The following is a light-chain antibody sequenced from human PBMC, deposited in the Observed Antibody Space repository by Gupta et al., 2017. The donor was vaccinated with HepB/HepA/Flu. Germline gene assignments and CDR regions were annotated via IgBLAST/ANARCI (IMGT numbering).Light chain of an antibody. V-gene: IGKV3-20*01. Sequence: EIVLTQSPGTLSLPPGERATLPCRASQSVSGSSLAWYQQKPGQAPRLLIYGASTRATGIPDRFSGSGAGTDFTLTISRLEPEDFAVYYCQQYGSSPMCSFGQGTKLEIK. CDR1: QSVSGSS. CDR2: GAS. J-gene: IGKJ2*04. CDR3: QQYGSSPMCS.